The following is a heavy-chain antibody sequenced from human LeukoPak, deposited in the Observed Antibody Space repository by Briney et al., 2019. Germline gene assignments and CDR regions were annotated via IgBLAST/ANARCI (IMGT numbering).Heavy chain of an antibody. J-gene: IGHJ4*02. D-gene: IGHD4-11*01. CDR1: GFTFSSYA. CDR2: ISGDGGGT. V-gene: IGHV3-23*01. CDR3: AKDTYSNYGPYYFDY. Sequence: GGSLRLSCAASGFTFSSYAMNWVRQAPGKGLEWVSAISGDGGGTFSADSVKGRFTISRDNSKNTVFLQINSLRAEDTAVYYCAKDTYSNYGPYYFDYWGQGSLVTVSS.